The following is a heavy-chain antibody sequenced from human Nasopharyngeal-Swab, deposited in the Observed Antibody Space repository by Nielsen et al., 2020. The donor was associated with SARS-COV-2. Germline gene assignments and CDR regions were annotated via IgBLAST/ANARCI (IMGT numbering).Heavy chain of an antibody. CDR1: GDSVSNDKDA. D-gene: IGHD2-2*01. V-gene: IGHV6-1*01. J-gene: IGHJ5*02. CDR2: TYYRSKWYN. Sequence: SETLSLTCGISGDSVSNDKDAWNWIRQSPSRGLEWLGRTYYRSKWYNDYALSVKSRISINADTTRNQFSLQLNSVSPDDAAVYYCSREIYCATITCSKNWFGPWGQGTLVTVSS. CDR3: SREIYCATITCSKNWFGP.